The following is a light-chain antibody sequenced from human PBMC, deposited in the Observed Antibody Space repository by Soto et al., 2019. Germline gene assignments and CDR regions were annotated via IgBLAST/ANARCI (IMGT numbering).Light chain of an antibody. CDR3: GTWDSSLSAAV. CDR1: SSNTGTYS. V-gene: IGLV1-51*01. CDR2: DND. J-gene: IGLJ2*01. Sequence: QSVLTQPPSVSAAPGQRVTISCSGSSSNTGTYSVYWYQQLPGTAPKLLMYDNDKRPSGIPDRFSGSKSGTSATLGITGLQTGDEADYYCGTWDSSLSAAVFGGGTKLTVL.